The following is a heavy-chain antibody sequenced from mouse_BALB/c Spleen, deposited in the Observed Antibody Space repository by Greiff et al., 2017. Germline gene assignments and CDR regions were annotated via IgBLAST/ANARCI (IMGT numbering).Heavy chain of an antibody. CDR3: ARCGSSHWYFDV. D-gene: IGHD1-1*01. J-gene: IGHJ1*01. V-gene: IGHV1-82*01. Sequence: QVQLQQSGPELVKPGASVKISCKASGYAFSSSWMNWVKQRPGQGLEWIGRIYPGDGDTNYNGKFKGKATLTADKSSSTAYMQLSSLTSVDSAVYFCARCGSSHWYFDVWGAGTTVTVSS. CDR2: IYPGDGDT. CDR1: GYAFSSSW.